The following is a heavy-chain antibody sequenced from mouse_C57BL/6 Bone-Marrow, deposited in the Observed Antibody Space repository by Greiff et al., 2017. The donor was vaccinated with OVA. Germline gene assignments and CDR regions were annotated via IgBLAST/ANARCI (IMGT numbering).Heavy chain of an antibody. CDR3: ARLNGYDGGFAY. D-gene: IGHD2-2*01. J-gene: IGHJ3*01. V-gene: IGHV1-63*01. CDR1: GYTFTNYW. Sequence: QVHVKQSGAELVRPGTSVKMSCKASGYTFTNYWIGWAKQRPGHGLEWIGDIYPGGGYTNYNEKFKGKATLTADKSSSTAYMQFSSLTSEDSAIYYCARLNGYDGGFAYWGQGTLVTVSA. CDR2: IYPGGGYT.